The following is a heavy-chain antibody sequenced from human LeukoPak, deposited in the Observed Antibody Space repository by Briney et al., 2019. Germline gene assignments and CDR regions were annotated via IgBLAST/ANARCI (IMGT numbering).Heavy chain of an antibody. CDR2: IYYGGST. CDR3: ARKPGIAVAGYYYYYGMDV. Sequence: SETLSLTCTVSGGSISSYYWSWIRQPPGKGLEWIGYIYYGGSTNYNPSLKSRVTISVDTSKNQFSLKLSSVTAADTAVYYCARKPGIAVAGYYYYYGMDVWGKGTTVTVSS. D-gene: IGHD6-19*01. CDR1: GGSISSYY. J-gene: IGHJ6*04. V-gene: IGHV4-59*01.